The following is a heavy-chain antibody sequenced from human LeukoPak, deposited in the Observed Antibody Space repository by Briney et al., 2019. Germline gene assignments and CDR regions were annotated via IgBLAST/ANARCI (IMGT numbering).Heavy chain of an antibody. CDR2: ISAYNGNT. Sequence: ASVKVSCKASGYTFTSYYMHWVRQAPGQGLEWMGWISAYNGNTNYAQKLQGRVTMTTDTSTSTAYMELRSLRSDDTAVYYCASTTGAALRFDYWGQGTLVTVSS. CDR3: ASTTGAALRFDY. V-gene: IGHV1-18*04. J-gene: IGHJ4*02. D-gene: IGHD4-11*01. CDR1: GYTFTSYY.